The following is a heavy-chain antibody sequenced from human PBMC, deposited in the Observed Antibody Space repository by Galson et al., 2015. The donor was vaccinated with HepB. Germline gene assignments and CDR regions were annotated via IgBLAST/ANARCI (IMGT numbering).Heavy chain of an antibody. CDR3: ARGGWYGIKWAFDI. V-gene: IGHV4-31*03. Sequence: TLSLTCTVSGGSISSGGYYWSWIRQHPGKGLEWIGYIYYSGSTYYNPSLKSRVTISVDTSKNQFSLKLSSVTAADTAVYYCARGGWYGIKWAFDIWGQGTMVTVSS. J-gene: IGHJ3*02. CDR1: GGSISSGGYY. D-gene: IGHD6-19*01. CDR2: IYYSGST.